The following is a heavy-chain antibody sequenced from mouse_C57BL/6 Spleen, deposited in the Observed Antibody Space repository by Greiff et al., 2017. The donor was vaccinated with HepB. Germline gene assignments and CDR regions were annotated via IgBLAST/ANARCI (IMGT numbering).Heavy chain of an antibody. J-gene: IGHJ4*01. Sequence: EVQLQQSGPELVKPGASVKISCKASGYSFTGYYMNWVKQSPEKSLEWIGEINPSTGGTTYNQKFKAKATLTVDKSSSTAYMQLKSLTSEDSAVYYCAREGSNYLDYWGQGTSVTVSS. V-gene: IGHV1-42*01. CDR3: AREGSNYLDY. CDR2: INPSTGGT. D-gene: IGHD2-5*01. CDR1: GYSFTGYY.